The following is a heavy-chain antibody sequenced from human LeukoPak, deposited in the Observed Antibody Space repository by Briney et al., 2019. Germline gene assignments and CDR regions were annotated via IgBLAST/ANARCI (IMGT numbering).Heavy chain of an antibody. D-gene: IGHD5-24*01. CDR3: ARYVEMATPGYFGMDG. V-gene: IGHV4-59*01. CDR1: GGSISSDY. J-gene: IGHJ6*02. Sequence: SETLSLTCAVSGGSISSDYWAWVRQPPGKGLEWIGYIHYSGSTNYNPSLKSRVTISVDMSKTQFSLRLRSVTVADTAVYYCARYVEMATPGYFGMDGWGQGTTVTVSS. CDR2: IHYSGST.